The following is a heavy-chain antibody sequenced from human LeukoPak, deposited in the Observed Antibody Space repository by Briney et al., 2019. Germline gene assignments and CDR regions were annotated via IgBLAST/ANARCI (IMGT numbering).Heavy chain of an antibody. Sequence: SETLSLTCTVSGGSISGYYWSWIRQPPGKGLEWIGYIYYSGTTKYSPSLTSRVTISVDTSKNQFSLKLNSVTAADTAVYYRARAGLPAADRQRYYMDVWGKGTTVTVSS. J-gene: IGHJ6*03. D-gene: IGHD2-2*01. CDR2: IYYSGTT. CDR1: GGSISGYY. V-gene: IGHV4-59*08. CDR3: ARAGLPAADRQRYYMDV.